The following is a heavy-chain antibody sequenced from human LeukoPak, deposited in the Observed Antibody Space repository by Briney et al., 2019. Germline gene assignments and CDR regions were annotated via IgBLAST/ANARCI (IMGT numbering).Heavy chain of an antibody. V-gene: IGHV3-23*01. CDR2: ISGSGDYT. D-gene: IGHD4/OR15-4a*01. CDR3: AKGQDANYLPLDL. Sequence: GSLRLSCAASGFNFKYYAMTWVRQAPGKGLEWVSSISGSGDYTYYADSVKGRFTISRDSSKDTLYLQVNSLRAEDMAVFYCAKGQDANYLPLDLWGRGTLVAVST. CDR1: GFNFKYYA. J-gene: IGHJ2*01.